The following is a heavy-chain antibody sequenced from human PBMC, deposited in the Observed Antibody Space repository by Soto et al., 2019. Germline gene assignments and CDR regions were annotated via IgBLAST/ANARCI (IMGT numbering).Heavy chain of an antibody. V-gene: IGHV4-59*01. CDR2: IYYSGST. CDR1: GGSISSYY. D-gene: IGHD3-16*02. CDR3: ARDHYDYIWGSYRHDAFDI. J-gene: IGHJ3*02. Sequence: PETLSLTCTVSGGSISSYYWIWIRQPPGKGLEWIGYIYYSGSTNYNPSLKSRVTISVDTSKNQFSLKLSSVTAADTAVYYCARDHYDYIWGSYRHDAFDIWGQGTMVTVSS.